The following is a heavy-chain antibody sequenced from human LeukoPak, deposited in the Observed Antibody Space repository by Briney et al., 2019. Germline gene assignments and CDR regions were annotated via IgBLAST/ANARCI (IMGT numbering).Heavy chain of an antibody. CDR2: ISSSSSYI. J-gene: IGHJ6*02. CDR3: ARDKYYHDSSGHQHYYYYYYGMDV. D-gene: IGHD3-22*01. CDR1: GFTFSSYS. Sequence: GGSLRLSCAASGFTFSSYSMNWVRQAPGKGLEWVSSISSSSSYIYYADSVKGRFTISRDNAKNSLYLQMNSLRAEDTAVYYCARDKYYHDSSGHQHYYYYYYGMDVWGQGTTVTVSS. V-gene: IGHV3-21*01.